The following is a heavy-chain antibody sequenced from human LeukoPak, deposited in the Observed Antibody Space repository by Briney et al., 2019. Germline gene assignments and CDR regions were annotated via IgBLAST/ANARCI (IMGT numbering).Heavy chain of an antibody. CDR3: ARATVTLYWHFDL. J-gene: IGHJ2*01. CDR1: GFTFSSYA. V-gene: IGHV3-30-3*01. Sequence: GGSLRLSCAASGFTFSSYAMHWVRQAPGKGLEWVAVISYDGSNKYYADSVKGRFTISRDNSKNTLYLQMNSLRAEDTAVYYCARATVTLYWHFDLWGRGTLVTVSS. CDR2: ISYDGSNK. D-gene: IGHD4-17*01.